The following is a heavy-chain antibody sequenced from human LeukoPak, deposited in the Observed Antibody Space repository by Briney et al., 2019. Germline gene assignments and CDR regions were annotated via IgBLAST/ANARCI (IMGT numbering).Heavy chain of an antibody. V-gene: IGHV3-23*01. CDR1: GFTFSRLA. D-gene: IGHD4-23*01. CDR3: ARDSPDYGGKGFDY. J-gene: IGHJ4*02. CDR2: ISAASETI. Sequence: GGSLRLSCAASGFTFSRLAMSWVRQAPGTGLEWVSAISAASETIYYADSVKGRFTISRDNSKNTLYLQINSLRVEDTGVYYCARDSPDYGGKGFDYWGQGTLVTVSS.